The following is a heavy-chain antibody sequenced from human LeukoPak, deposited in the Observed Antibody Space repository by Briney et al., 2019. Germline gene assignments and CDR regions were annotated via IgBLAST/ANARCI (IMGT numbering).Heavy chain of an antibody. Sequence: TSETLSLTCAVYGGSFSGYYWSWIRQPPGKGLEWIGEINHSGSTNYNPSLKSRVTISVDTSKNQLSLKLSSVTAADTAVYYCARGVSSSACFDYWGQGTLVTVSS. CDR3: ARGVSSSACFDY. D-gene: IGHD6-6*01. V-gene: IGHV4-34*01. CDR1: GGSFSGYY. J-gene: IGHJ4*02. CDR2: INHSGST.